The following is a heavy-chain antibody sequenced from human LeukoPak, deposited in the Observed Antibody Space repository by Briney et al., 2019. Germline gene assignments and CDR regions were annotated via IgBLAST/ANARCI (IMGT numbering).Heavy chain of an antibody. Sequence: SETLSLTCTVSGGSISSSSYYWGWIRQPPGKGLEWIGSIYYSGSTYYNPSLKSRVTISVDTSKNQFSLKLSSVTAADTAVYYCARHDIAAAGNWFDPWGQGTLVTVSS. V-gene: IGHV4-39*01. J-gene: IGHJ5*02. CDR3: ARHDIAAAGNWFDP. CDR2: IYYSGST. D-gene: IGHD6-13*01. CDR1: GGSISSSSYY.